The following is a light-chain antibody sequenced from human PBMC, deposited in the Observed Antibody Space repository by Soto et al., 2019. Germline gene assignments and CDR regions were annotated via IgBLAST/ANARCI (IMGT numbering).Light chain of an antibody. CDR3: QQFSLPYT. Sequence: EIVLTQSPGTLSLSPRERATLSCRASQSVSSTYLAWYQQKPGQAPRLLIYGASSRATGIPDRFSGSGSGTDFTLTISRLEHEDFAVYYCQQFSLPYTFGQGTKMQIK. CDR1: QSVSSTY. CDR2: GAS. V-gene: IGKV3-20*01. J-gene: IGKJ2*01.